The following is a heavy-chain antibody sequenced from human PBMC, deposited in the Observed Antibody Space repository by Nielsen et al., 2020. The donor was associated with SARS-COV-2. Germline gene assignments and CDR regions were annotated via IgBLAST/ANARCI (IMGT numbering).Heavy chain of an antibody. CDR3: ARESVDTAMALLYYYYYGMDV. Sequence: ASVKVSCKASGYTFTNYGISWVRQAHGQGLEWMGIINPSGGSTSYAQKFQGRVTMTRDTSTSTVYMELSSLRSEDTAVYYCARESVDTAMALLYYYYYGMDVWGQGTTVTVSS. D-gene: IGHD5-18*01. CDR2: INPSGGST. V-gene: IGHV1-46*01. CDR1: GYTFTNYG. J-gene: IGHJ6*02.